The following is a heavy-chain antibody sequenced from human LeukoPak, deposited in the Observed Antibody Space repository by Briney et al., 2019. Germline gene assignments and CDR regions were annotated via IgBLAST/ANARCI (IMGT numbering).Heavy chain of an antibody. CDR3: LVIRLAGVDY. Sequence: GGSLRLSCAASGFTFSSYAMSWARQAPGKGLEWISGISGSGGNTYYADSVKGRFTISSDISKNTLYLQMNSLRAEDTAVSYPLVIRLAGVDYWGQGTLVTVSS. J-gene: IGHJ4*02. CDR1: GFTFSSYA. D-gene: IGHD4-23*01. CDR2: ISGSGGNT. V-gene: IGHV3-23*01.